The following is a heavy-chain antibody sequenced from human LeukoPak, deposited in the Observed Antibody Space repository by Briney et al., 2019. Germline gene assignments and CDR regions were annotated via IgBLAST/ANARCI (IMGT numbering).Heavy chain of an antibody. CDR2: LYSSGSS. CDR1: GVSITSYY. J-gene: IGHJ4*02. D-gene: IGHD5-12*01. V-gene: IGHV4-59*01. CDR3: ARGGAHSGYEFDC. Sequence: PSETLSLTCTVSGVSITSYYWAWIRQPPGKGLERIGHLYSSGSSSHNPSLESRVVMSVDTSTNQFSLKLNSVTAADTAVYYCARGGAHSGYEFDCWGQGTLVTVSS.